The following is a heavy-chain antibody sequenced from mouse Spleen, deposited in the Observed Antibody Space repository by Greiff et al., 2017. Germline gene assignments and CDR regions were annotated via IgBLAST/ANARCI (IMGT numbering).Heavy chain of an antibody. D-gene: IGHD1-2*01. CDR3: ARERNPLLRLDY. CDR1: GFTFSDYY. Sequence: EVQLVESGGGLVKPGGSLKLSCAASGFTFSDYYMYWVRQTPEKRLEWVATISDGGSYTYYPDSVKGRFTISRDNAKNNLYLQMSSLKSEDTAMYYCARERNPLLRLDYWGQGTTLTVSS. J-gene: IGHJ2*01. CDR2: ISDGGSYT. V-gene: IGHV5-4*02.